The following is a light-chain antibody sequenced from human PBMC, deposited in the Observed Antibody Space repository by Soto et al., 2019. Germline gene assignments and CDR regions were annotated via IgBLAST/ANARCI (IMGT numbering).Light chain of an antibody. J-gene: IGKJ5*01. CDR3: QQYNKWPIT. V-gene: IGKV3-15*01. CDR1: QSVSSSY. CDR2: GAS. Sequence: EIVFTQSPGTLSLSPGERATLSCRASQSVSSSYLAWYQQKPGQAPRLLIYGASTRDTGIPERFSGDGSGTEFTLTISSLQSEDSAFYYCQQYNKWPITFGQGTRLEIK.